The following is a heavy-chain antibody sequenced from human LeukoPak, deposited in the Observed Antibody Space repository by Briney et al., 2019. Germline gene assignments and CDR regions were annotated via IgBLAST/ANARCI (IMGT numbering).Heavy chain of an antibody. J-gene: IGHJ4*02. CDR2: IYYSGST. D-gene: IGHD3-22*01. CDR3: AREAYYDSSGYYFFDY. CDR1: GGSISSYY. Sequence: PSETLSLTCTVSGGSISSYYWSWIRQSPGKGLEWIGYIYYSGSTNYNPSLKSRVTISVDTSKNQFSLKLSSVTAADTAVYYCAREAYYDSSGYYFFDYWGQGTLVTVSS. V-gene: IGHV4-59*01.